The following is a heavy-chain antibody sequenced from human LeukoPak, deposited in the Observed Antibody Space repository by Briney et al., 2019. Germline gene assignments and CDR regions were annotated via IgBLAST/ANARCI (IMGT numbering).Heavy chain of an antibody. CDR3: ARVRYCSGGSCYSFSDYDYGGYDH. V-gene: IGHV4-34*01. CDR2: INHSGST. CDR1: GGSFSGYY. J-gene: IGHJ4*02. Sequence: PSETLSLTCAVYGGSFSGYYWSWIRQPPGKGLEWIGEINHSGSTNYNPSLKSRVTISVDTSKNQFSLKLSSVTAADTAVYYCARVRYCSGGSCYSFSDYDYGGYDHWGQGTLVTVSS. D-gene: IGHD2-15*01.